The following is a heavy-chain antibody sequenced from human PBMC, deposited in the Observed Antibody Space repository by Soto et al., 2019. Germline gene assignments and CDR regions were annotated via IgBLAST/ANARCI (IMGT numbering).Heavy chain of an antibody. CDR1: GGTFSSYT. D-gene: IGHD5-12*01. CDR3: ARDREMATITTGFDY. V-gene: IGHV1-69*08. J-gene: IGHJ4*02. CDR2: IIPILGIA. Sequence: QVQLVQSGAEVNKHGSSVKVSCKASGGTFSSYTISWVRQAPGQGLEWMGRIIPILGIANYAQKFQGRVTITADKSTSTAYMELSSLRSEDTAVYYCARDREMATITTGFDYWGQGTLVTVSS.